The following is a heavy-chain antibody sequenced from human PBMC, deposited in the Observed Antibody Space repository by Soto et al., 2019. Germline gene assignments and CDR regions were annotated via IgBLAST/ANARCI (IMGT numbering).Heavy chain of an antibody. D-gene: IGHD3-3*01. CDR3: EGVASDYITSVDN. Sequence: EVQLLESGGGLVQPGGSLRLSCAASGFTFNAYAMTWVRQAPGKGLEWVSAIGGSGGNRYYADSVRGRFTISRDNSKDTVDLQMSSLRVEDAGYYYCEGVASDYITSVDNWGQGILVTVSS. CDR1: GFTFNAYA. J-gene: IGHJ4*02. V-gene: IGHV3-23*01. CDR2: IGGSGGNR.